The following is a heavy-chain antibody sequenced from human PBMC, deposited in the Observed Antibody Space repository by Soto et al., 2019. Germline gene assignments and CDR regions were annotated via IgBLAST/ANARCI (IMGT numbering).Heavy chain of an antibody. J-gene: IGHJ4*02. CDR2: ISGSGRST. CDR1: GFTFSNYP. D-gene: IGHD2-2*01. Sequence: VGSLRLSCAASGFTFSNYPMTWVRQAPGKGLEWVSSISGSGRSTYYPDSVKGRFTISRDNSKNTFFLHMNSLRAEDTAVYYCAKEQAHRQADTSSIFDYWGQGTLVTVSS. V-gene: IGHV3-23*01. CDR3: AKEQAHRQADTSSIFDY.